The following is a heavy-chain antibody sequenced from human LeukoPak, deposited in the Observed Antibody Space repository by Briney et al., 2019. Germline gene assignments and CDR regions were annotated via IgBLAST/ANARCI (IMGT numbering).Heavy chain of an antibody. Sequence: PGGSLRLSCAASGFTFSSYSMNWVRQAPGKGLEWVSSITSSSSDIYYADSVKGRFTISRDNAKNSLYVQMNSLRAEDTAVYHCARVLNCGWYGVFGYWGQGTLVTVSS. CDR1: GFTFSSYS. V-gene: IGHV3-21*01. D-gene: IGHD6-19*01. J-gene: IGHJ4*02. CDR3: ARVLNCGWYGVFGY. CDR2: ITSSSSDI.